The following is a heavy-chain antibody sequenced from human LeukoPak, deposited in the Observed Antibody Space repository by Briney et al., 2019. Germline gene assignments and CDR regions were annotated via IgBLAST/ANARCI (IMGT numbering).Heavy chain of an antibody. CDR2: INSDGSST. V-gene: IGHV3-74*01. J-gene: IGHJ4*02. CDR3: ARDSPSAVAGN. D-gene: IGHD6-19*01. Sequence: GGSLRLSCAASGFTFSSYWMHWVRQAPEKGLVWVSRINSDGSSTSYADSVKGRFTISRDNAKNTLYLQMNSLRAEDTAVYYCARDSPSAVAGNWGQGTLVTVSS. CDR1: GFTFSSYW.